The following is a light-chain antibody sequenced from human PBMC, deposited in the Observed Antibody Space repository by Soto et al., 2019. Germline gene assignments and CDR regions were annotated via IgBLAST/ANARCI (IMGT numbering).Light chain of an antibody. Sequence: QSALTQPASVSGXXXXSXXXXXXGTIXDVGGYNYVSWYQQHPGKAPKLMIYDVSNRPSGVSNRFSGSKSGNTASLTISGLQAEDEADYYCSSYASSSTRVFGTGTKLTVL. CDR2: DVS. V-gene: IGLV2-14*01. J-gene: IGLJ1*01. CDR1: IXDVGGYNY. CDR3: SSYASSSTRV.